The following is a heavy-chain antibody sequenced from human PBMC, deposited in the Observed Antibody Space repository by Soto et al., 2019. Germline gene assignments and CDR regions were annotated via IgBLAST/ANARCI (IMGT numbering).Heavy chain of an antibody. CDR2: INSDGSST. V-gene: IGHV3-74*01. CDR3: AYRSSVPPGVLPRLLFV. Sequence: PXXSLRLSFAASGFTFSSYWMHWVLQAPGKGLVWVSRINSDGSSTSYAGSVKGRFTISRDNAKNTLYLQMNSLRAEETAVYYCAYRSSVPPGVLPRLLFVWGQGTLVTVSS. J-gene: IGHJ4*02. CDR1: GFTFSSYW. D-gene: IGHD2-21*01.